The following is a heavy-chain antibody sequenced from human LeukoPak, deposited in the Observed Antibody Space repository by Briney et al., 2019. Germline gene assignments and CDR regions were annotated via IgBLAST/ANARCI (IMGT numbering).Heavy chain of an antibody. CDR2: ISYDGSNK. D-gene: IGHD2-2*01. CDR1: GFTFSSYA. Sequence: GGSLRLSCAASGFTFSSYAMHWVRQAPGKGLEWVAVISYDGSNKYYADSVKGRFTISRDNTKNTLYQQINSMTAADTAVYYCAGYGAYCSSTSCYAHYYYGMDVWGEGTRVSVSS. V-gene: IGHV3-30*04. CDR3: AGYGAYCSSTSCYAHYYYGMDV. J-gene: IGHJ6*04.